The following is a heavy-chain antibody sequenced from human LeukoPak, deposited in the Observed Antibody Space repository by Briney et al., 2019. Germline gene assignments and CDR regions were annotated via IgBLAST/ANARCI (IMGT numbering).Heavy chain of an antibody. CDR2: FYYSGST. V-gene: IGHV4-39*01. CDR3: ARQNYMDV. J-gene: IGHJ6*03. CDR1: NDSISSSGYY. Sequence: PSETLSLTCTVSNDSISSSGYYWGWIRQPPGTGLEWIGSFYYSGSTYYNPSLKSRFTISVDTSKNQFSLKLSSVIATDTAVYYCARQNYMDVWGKGTTVTVSS.